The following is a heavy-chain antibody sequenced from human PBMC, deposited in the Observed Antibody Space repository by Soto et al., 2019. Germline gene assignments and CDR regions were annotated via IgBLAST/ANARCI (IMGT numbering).Heavy chain of an antibody. Sequence: QFQVVQSGAEVKKPGASVKVSCKPSGYTFTSYGVSWVRQAPGQGLEWMGWVSTYNGNTKYTQKLQGRVTMTIDTSTSTAYMALRSLRSDDTAVYYCASRIVAGGAFDIWGQGTMVTVSS. J-gene: IGHJ3*02. CDR3: ASRIVAGGAFDI. CDR1: GYTFTSYG. CDR2: VSTYNGNT. D-gene: IGHD6-19*01. V-gene: IGHV1-18*01.